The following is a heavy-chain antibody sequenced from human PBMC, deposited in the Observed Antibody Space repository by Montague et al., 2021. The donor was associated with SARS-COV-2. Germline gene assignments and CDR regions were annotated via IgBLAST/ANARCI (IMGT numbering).Heavy chain of an antibody. D-gene: IGHD2-2*01. V-gene: IGHV4-61*08. J-gene: IGHJ3*02. CDR3: ATEMPAYDVFNI. CDR2: IYNTGRT. CDR1: GGSVTSGDYY. Sequence: SETLSLTCTVSGGSVTSGDYYWTWIRQPPGKGLEWIGYIYNTGRTKYNPSLKSRVTISMDTSKNQFSLKVDSVSAADTAVYYCATEMPAYDVFNIWGQGTMVTVSS.